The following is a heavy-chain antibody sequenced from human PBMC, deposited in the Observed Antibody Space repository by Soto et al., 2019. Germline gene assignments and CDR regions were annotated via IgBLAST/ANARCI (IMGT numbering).Heavy chain of an antibody. CDR1: GLIFSDVW. CDR3: TTSNLGFDF. J-gene: IGHJ5*01. Sequence: GGSLRLSCSASGLIFSDVWMTWVRQAPGKGLEWVGRIKTKTDDGTIDYAAPVRGRFTISRDDSKNTLYLQMTSLTPVDTGVYYCTTSNLGFDFWGTGTLVTVSS. V-gene: IGHV3-15*01. CDR2: IKTKTDDGTI.